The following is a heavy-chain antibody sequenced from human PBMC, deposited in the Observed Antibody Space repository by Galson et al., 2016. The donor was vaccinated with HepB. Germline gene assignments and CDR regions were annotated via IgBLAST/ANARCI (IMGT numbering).Heavy chain of an antibody. V-gene: IGHV1-18*04. CDR2: ISAYNGDT. CDR3: ARKPTSSPFDY. Sequence: SVKVSCKASGYTFTSYGISWVRQAPGQGLEWMGWISAYNGDTSYPQNLQGRVTMTTDTSTSTAYMELRTLRSDDTAVYYCARKPTSSPFDYWGQGTLVTVSS. D-gene: IGHD2/OR15-2a*01. J-gene: IGHJ4*02. CDR1: GYTFTSYG.